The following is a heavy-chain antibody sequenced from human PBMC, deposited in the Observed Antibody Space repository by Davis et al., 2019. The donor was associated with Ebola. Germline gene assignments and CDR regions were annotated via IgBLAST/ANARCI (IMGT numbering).Heavy chain of an antibody. V-gene: IGHV2-26*01. CDR3: ARNSGWANYYYYYGMDV. CDR1: GFSLSNARMG. J-gene: IGHJ6*02. Sequence: SGPTLVKPTETVTLTCTVSGFSLSNARMGVSWIRQPPGKALEWLAHIFSNDEKSYSTSLKSRLTISKDTSKSQVVLTMTNMDPVDTATYYCARNSGWANYYYYYGMDVWGQGTTVTVSS. CDR2: IFSNDEK. D-gene: IGHD6-19*01.